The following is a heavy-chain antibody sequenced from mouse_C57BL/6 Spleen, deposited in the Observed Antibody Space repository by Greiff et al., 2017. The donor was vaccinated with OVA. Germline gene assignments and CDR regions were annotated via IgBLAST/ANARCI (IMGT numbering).Heavy chain of an antibody. CDR2: ISNGGGST. V-gene: IGHV5-12*01. Sequence: EVKLEESGGGLVQPGGSLKLSCAASGFTFSDYYMYWVRQTPEKRLEWVAYISNGGGSTYYPDTVKGRFTISRDNAKNTLYLQMSRLKSEDTAMYYCAREPLTGTQAFAYWGQGTLVTVSA. D-gene: IGHD4-1*01. CDR3: AREPLTGTQAFAY. CDR1: GFTFSDYY. J-gene: IGHJ3*01.